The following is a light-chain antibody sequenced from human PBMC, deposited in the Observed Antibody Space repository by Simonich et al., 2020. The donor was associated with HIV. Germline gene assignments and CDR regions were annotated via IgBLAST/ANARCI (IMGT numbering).Light chain of an antibody. V-gene: IGKV3-15*01. CDR3: QQYNDWPT. CDR2: AAS. CDR1: RNVAST. J-gene: IGKJ4*01. Sequence: EIVMTQSPATLSVSPGERATLSCRASRNVASTLAGYQQKPGQPPSVLIYAASSRATGIPARFSGSGFGTEFTLTISSIQSEDFALYYCQQYNDWPTFGGGTKVEIK.